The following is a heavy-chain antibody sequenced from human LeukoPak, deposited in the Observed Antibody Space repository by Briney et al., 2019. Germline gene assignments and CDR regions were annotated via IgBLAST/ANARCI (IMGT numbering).Heavy chain of an antibody. V-gene: IGHV3-30*18. D-gene: IGHD3-9*01. J-gene: IGHJ4*02. CDR3: AKXRERYXDWXLSY. Sequence: PGGSLRLSCAASGFTFSHYGVHWVRQAPGKGLEWVAVISYDGSNKYFADSVKGRFTISRDNSKNTLYLQMNSLRAEDTAVYYCAKXRERYXDWXLSYWGQGTLVTVSS. CDR1: GFTFSHYG. CDR2: ISYDGSNK.